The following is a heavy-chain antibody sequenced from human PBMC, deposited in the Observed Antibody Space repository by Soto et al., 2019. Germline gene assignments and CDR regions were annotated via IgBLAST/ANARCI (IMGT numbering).Heavy chain of an antibody. CDR3: ARNPYCSGGSCGGWCDP. CDR1: GYTFTSYG. V-gene: IGHV1-18*01. J-gene: IGHJ5*02. D-gene: IGHD2-15*01. CDR2: ISVYNGNT. Sequence: QVQLVQSGAEVKKPGASVKVSCKASGYTFTSYGISWVRQAPGQGLEGMGWISVYNGNTNYAQKLQGRVTMTTDTSTSTACMELRSLRSDDTAVYYCARNPYCSGGSCGGWCDPWGQGTLVTVSS.